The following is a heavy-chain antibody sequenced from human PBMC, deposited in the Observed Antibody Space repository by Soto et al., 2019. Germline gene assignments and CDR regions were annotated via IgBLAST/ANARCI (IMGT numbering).Heavy chain of an antibody. V-gene: IGHV3-21*01. D-gene: IGHD6-13*01. CDR3: ARDGEYSSSWYNWFDP. J-gene: IGHJ5*02. CDR1: GFTFSSYS. Sequence: EVQLVESGGGLVKPGGSLRLSCAASGFTFSSYSMNWVRQAPGKGLEWVSSISSSSSYIYYADSVKGRFTISRDNAKNXLYLQMNSLRAEDTAVYYCARDGEYSSSWYNWFDPWGQGTLVTVSS. CDR2: ISSSSSYI.